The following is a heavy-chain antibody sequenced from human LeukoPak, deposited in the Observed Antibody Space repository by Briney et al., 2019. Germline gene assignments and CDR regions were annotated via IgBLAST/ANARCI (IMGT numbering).Heavy chain of an antibody. V-gene: IGHV4-61*02. J-gene: IGHJ4*02. D-gene: IGHD6-13*01. CDR3: ARHGIVDSSRKYYFDY. CDR2: IYTSGST. Sequence: PSQTLSLTCTVSGGSISSGSYYWSWIRQPAGKGLEWIGRIYTSGSTNYNPSLKSRVTISVDTSKNQFSLDLSSVTAADTAVYYCARHGIVDSSRKYYFDYWGQGTLVTVSS. CDR1: GGSISSGSYY.